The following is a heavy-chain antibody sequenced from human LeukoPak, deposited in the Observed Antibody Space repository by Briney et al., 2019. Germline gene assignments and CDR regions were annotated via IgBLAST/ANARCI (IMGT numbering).Heavy chain of an antibody. CDR1: GYTFTSYY. D-gene: IGHD3-3*01. V-gene: IGHV1-46*01. J-gene: IGHJ5*02. CDR2: INPSGGST. Sequence: ASVKVSCKASGYTFTSYYIHWVRQDPGQGLEWMGIINPSGGSTSYAQKFQGRVTMTRDTSTSTVYMELSSLRSEDTAVYYCARAWSAGFGVLRYNWFDPWGQGTLVTVSS. CDR3: ARAWSAGFGVLRYNWFDP.